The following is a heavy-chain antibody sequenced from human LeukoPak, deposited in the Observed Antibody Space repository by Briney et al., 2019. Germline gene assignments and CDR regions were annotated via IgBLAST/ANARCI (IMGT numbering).Heavy chain of an antibody. V-gene: IGHV1-46*03. J-gene: IGHJ6*03. CDR1: GYTFTSYY. D-gene: IGHD3-3*01. CDR2: INPSGGST. Sequence: ASVKVSCKASGYTFTSYYMHWVRQAPGQGMEWMGIINPSGGSTSYAQKFQGRLTMTIDTSPSTVYMELSSLISEDTAVYYCARENTYYDFWSGYSYYYYYMDVWGKGTTVTVSS. CDR3: ARENTYYDFWSGYSYYYYYMDV.